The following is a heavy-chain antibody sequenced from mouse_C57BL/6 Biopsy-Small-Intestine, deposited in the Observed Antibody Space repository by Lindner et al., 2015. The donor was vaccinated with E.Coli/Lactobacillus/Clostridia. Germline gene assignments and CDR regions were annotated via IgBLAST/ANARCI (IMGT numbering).Heavy chain of an antibody. J-gene: IGHJ1*03. D-gene: IGHD2-3*01. CDR2: IFPRSGNT. CDR1: GYTFTNYG. Sequence: VQLQESGAELARPGASVKLSCRASGYTFTNYGLSWVKQRTGQGLEWIGEIFPRSGNTYYNEKFKGKATLTADKSSSTAYMELRSLTSEDSAVYLCARGYDGYYGYFDVWGTGTTVTVSS. CDR3: ARGYDGYYGYFDV. V-gene: IGHV1-81*01.